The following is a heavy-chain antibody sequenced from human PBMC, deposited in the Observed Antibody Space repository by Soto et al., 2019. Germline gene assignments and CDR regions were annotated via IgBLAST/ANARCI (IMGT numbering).Heavy chain of an antibody. V-gene: IGHV4-30-4*01. D-gene: IGHD4-17*01. J-gene: IGHJ3*02. CDR2: IDYSGST. Sequence: QVQLQESGPGLVKSSQTLSLTCTVSGGSISSGDYFWNWIRQPPGKGLEWIGYIDYSGSTYYNPSLKSRVTTFVDTSKNPFSLKLSAVTAADTAVYYWARDPGDYGSALGAFDILGQGTMVIVSS. CDR1: GGSISSGDYF. CDR3: ARDPGDYGSALGAFDI.